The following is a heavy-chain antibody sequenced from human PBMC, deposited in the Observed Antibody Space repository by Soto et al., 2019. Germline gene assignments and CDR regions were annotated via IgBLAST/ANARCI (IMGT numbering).Heavy chain of an antibody. CDR1: GGTFSSYA. Sequence: SVKVSCKASGGTFSSYAISWVRQAPGQGLEWMGGIIPIFGTANYAQKFQGRVTITADESTSTAYMELSRLRSEDTAVYYRARDRPIYYDSSGIGYWGQGTLVTVAS. CDR2: IIPIFGTA. J-gene: IGHJ4*02. D-gene: IGHD3-22*01. CDR3: ARDRPIYYDSSGIGY. V-gene: IGHV1-69*13.